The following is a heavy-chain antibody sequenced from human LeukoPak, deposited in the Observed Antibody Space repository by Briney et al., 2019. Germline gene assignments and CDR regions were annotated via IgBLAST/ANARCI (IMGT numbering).Heavy chain of an antibody. Sequence: ASVKVSCKASGYTFTSYYMHWVRKAPAQGLEWMGIINPSGGSTSYAQKFQGRVTMTRDTSTSTVYMELSSLRSEDTAVYYCAREERGIAVAVDAFDIWGQGTMVTVSS. D-gene: IGHD6-19*01. CDR1: GYTFTSYY. V-gene: IGHV1-46*01. CDR3: AREERGIAVAVDAFDI. J-gene: IGHJ3*02. CDR2: INPSGGST.